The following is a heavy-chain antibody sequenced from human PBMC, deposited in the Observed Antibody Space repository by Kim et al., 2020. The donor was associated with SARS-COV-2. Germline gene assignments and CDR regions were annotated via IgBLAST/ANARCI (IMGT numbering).Heavy chain of an antibody. CDR3: ARDDGARTVDY. CDR2: MKQDGSEK. J-gene: IGHJ4*02. CDR1: GFTFSNYW. V-gene: IGHV3-7*03. Sequence: GGSLRLSCAASGFTFSNYWMSWVRQAPGKGLEWVANMKQDGSEKYYVDSVEGRFTISRDNAKNSLYLQMNSLRAEDMAVYYCARDDGARTVDYWGQGTLVTVSS. D-gene: IGHD3-16*01.